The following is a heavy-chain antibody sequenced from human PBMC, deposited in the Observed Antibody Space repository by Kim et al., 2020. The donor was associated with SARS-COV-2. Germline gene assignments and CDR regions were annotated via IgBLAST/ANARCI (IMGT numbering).Heavy chain of an antibody. CDR3: AREPQRLCTSCYDY. V-gene: IGHV4-39*07. J-gene: IGHJ4*02. CDR1: GGSISSSSYY. Sequence: SETLSLTCTVSGGSISSSSYYWGWIRQPPGKGLEWIGSIYYSGSTYYNPSLKSRVTISVDTSKNQFSLKLSSVTAADTAVYYCAREPQRLCTSCYDYWGQGTLVTVSS. D-gene: IGHD2-2*01. CDR2: IYYSGST.